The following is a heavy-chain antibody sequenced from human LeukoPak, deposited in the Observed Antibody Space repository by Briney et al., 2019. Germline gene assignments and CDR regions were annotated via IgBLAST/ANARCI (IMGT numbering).Heavy chain of an antibody. J-gene: IGHJ4*02. CDR3: ARSPHILTGENFDY. CDR1: GYTLTELS. Sequence: GASVKVSCKVSGYTLTELSMHWVRQAPGKGLEWMGGFDPEDGETIYAQKSQGRVTMTEDTSTDTAYMELSSLRSEDTAVYYCARSPHILTGENFDYWGRGTLVTVSS. D-gene: IGHD3-9*01. V-gene: IGHV1-24*01. CDR2: FDPEDGET.